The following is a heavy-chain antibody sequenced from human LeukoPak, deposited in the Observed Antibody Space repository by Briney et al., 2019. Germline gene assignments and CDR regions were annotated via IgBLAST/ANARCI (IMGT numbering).Heavy chain of an antibody. D-gene: IGHD6-6*01. CDR1: GGSISSYY. CDR3: ARVDPDSSSTLEVFDY. V-gene: IGHV4-59*01. CDR2: IYHSGST. Sequence: SEPLSLTCTVSGGSISSYYWSWIRQPPGKGLEWIGYIYHSGSTNYNPSLKSRVTISVDTSKNQFSLKLSSVTAADTAVYYCARVDPDSSSTLEVFDYWGQGTLVTVSS. J-gene: IGHJ4*02.